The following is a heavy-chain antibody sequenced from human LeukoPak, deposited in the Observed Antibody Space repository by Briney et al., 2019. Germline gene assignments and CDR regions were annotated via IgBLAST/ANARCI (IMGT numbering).Heavy chain of an antibody. CDR1: GFTFSGYE. V-gene: IGHV3-48*03. CDR3: ARDGSSGYVYFDH. J-gene: IGHJ4*02. Sequence: PGGSLRLSCAASGFTFSGYEMDWVRQAPGKGLEWVSYISNSGSTIYYADSVKGRFTISRDNAKNSVYLQMNSLRAEDTAVYYCARDGSSGYVYFDHWGQGTLVTVSS. CDR2: ISNSGSTI. D-gene: IGHD3-22*01.